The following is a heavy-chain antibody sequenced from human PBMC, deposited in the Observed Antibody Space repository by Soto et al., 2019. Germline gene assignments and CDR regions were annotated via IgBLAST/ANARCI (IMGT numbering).Heavy chain of an antibody. V-gene: IGHV4-39*01. CDR1: GGSISSSSYY. CDR2: IYYSGST. Sequence: PSETLSLTCTVSGGSISSSSYYWGWIRQPPGKGLEWIGSIYYSGSTYYNPSLKSRVTISVDTSKNQFSLKLSSVTAADTAVYYCARHFRSGSYYAQSIPFAYGGQGTLVTVSS. D-gene: IGHD1-26*01. J-gene: IGHJ4*02. CDR3: ARHFRSGSYYAQSIPFAY.